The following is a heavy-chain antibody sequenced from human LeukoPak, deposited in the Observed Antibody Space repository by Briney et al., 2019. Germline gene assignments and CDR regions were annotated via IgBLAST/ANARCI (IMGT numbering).Heavy chain of an antibody. D-gene: IGHD2-21*02. J-gene: IGHJ4*02. Sequence: GGSLRLSCTASGFTFGDYAMSWVRQAPGKGLEWVGFIRGKAYGGTTEYAASVKGRFTISRDDSKSIAYLQMNSLKTEDTAVYYCTSHIVVVTATFDYWGQGTLVTVSS. CDR3: TSHIVVVTATFDY. CDR2: IRGKAYGGTT. V-gene: IGHV3-49*04. CDR1: GFTFGDYA.